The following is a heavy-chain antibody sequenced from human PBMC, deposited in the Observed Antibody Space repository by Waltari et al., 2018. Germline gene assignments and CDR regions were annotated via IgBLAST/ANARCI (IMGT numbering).Heavy chain of an antibody. J-gene: IGHJ4*02. Sequence: QVQLQQWGAGLLKSSETLSLTCAVYGGSFRGYYWSWIRKPPGKGLEWIGEINHSGSTNYNPSLKSRVTISVDTSKNQFSLKLSSVTAADTAVYYCARGGLTIFGVVIPFDYWGQGTLVTVSS. CDR3: ARGGLTIFGVVIPFDY. CDR1: GGSFRGYY. D-gene: IGHD3-3*01. CDR2: INHSGST. V-gene: IGHV4-34*01.